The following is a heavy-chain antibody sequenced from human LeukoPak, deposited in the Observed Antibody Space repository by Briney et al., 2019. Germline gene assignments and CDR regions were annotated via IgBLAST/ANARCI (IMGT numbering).Heavy chain of an antibody. CDR3: ARGGSYPLDY. CDR1: GDSVSSNSAA. J-gene: IGHJ4*02. CDR2: TYYRSKWYS. Sequence: KLSQTLSLTCAISGDSVSSNSAAWSWIRQSPSRGLEWLGRTYYRSKWYSGYAMSVKSRITIKPDTSKNQFSLQLNSVTPEDTAVYYCARGGSYPLDYWGQGTLVTVSS. D-gene: IGHD1-26*01. V-gene: IGHV6-1*01.